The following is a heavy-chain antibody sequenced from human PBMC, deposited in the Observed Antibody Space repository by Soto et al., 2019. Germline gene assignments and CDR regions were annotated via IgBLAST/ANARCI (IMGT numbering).Heavy chain of an antibody. J-gene: IGHJ4*02. Sequence: QVQLVQSATEVVKPGASVRVSCKASGYVFTGWGISWVRQVPGQGLEWVGWVSAYDGATRSSEKLQGRISVTRDKSTRTVYMDLTNLRSDDAAVYYCARDRAGLLEFWGQGTLVTVSS. CDR3: ARDRAGLLEF. CDR1: GYVFTGWG. D-gene: IGHD3-10*01. V-gene: IGHV1-18*01. CDR2: VSAYDGAT.